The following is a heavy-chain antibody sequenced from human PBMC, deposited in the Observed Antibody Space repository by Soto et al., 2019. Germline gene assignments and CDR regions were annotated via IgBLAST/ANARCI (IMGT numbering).Heavy chain of an antibody. CDR3: ARGVKYGAYSRWFDP. CDR2: MNSNSGDT. J-gene: IGHJ5*02. V-gene: IGHV1-8*01. CDR1: GNTFTNYD. Sequence: GASVKVSCKASGNTFTNYDINWVRQATGQGLEYLGWMNSNSGDTAYVQKFQGRVTMTWDTSITTAYMELRSLRSEDTAVYFCARGVKYGAYSRWFDPWG. D-gene: IGHD4-17*01.